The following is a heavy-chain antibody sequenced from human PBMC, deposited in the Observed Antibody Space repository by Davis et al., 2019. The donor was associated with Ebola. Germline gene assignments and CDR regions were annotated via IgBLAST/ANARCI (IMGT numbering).Heavy chain of an antibody. J-gene: IGHJ3*02. V-gene: IGHV3-7*03. CDR1: GFNFTSYC. CDR3: ARVWTYKSTAFDI. CDR2: IKQEGIEQ. D-gene: IGHD3/OR15-3a*01. Sequence: GESLKISCAASGFNFTSYCMSWVRQAPVKGLEWVAKIKQEGIEQYYVDSVKGRFTISRDNAKNSLYLHLTSLRAEDTAVYYCARVWTYKSTAFDIWGQGTLVTVSS.